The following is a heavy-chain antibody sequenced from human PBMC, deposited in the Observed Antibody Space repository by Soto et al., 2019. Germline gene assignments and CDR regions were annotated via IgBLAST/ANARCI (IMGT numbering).Heavy chain of an antibody. V-gene: IGHV3-7*01. CDR2: MNQDGSEE. D-gene: IGHD1-7*01. Sequence: EVQLVESGGGLVQPGGSLRLSCAASGFTFSSYWMSWFRQAPGKGLEWVANMNQDGSEEYYVDSLKGRFTISRDNARNSLFLQMNSLRVEDTAVYYCAKKRVETTRDKAPEFWGQGTLATVSS. CDR1: GFTFSSYW. CDR3: AKKRVETTRDKAPEF. J-gene: IGHJ4*02.